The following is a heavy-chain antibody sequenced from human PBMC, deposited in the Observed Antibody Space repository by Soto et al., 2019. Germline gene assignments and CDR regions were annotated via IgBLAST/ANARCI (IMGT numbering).Heavy chain of an antibody. J-gene: IGHJ4*02. CDR2: VYYSGNT. CDR1: IASISGTSYY. D-gene: IGHD3-10*01. Sequence: SETLSLTCTVSIASISGTSYYWGWIRQPPGMGLEWIGSVYYSGNTYYNPSLKSRVTISADTSKNQFTLKLNSVTAADTAVYYCARSSYYSDYYFHYWGQGTLVTVSS. CDR3: ARSSYYSDYYFHY. V-gene: IGHV4-39*01.